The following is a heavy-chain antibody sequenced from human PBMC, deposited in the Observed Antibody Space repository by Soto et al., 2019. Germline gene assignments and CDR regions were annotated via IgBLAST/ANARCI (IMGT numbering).Heavy chain of an antibody. CDR3: ATLPGIMITFRGAQGYYMDV. Sequence: QLQLQESGPGLVKPSETLSLTCTVSGGSISSSSYYWGWIRQPPGKGLEWIGSIYYSGSTYYNPSLKSRVTISVDTSTNQCSLKLSFVTGADTAVYYCATLPGIMITFRGAQGYYMDVWGSGPTVNVS. CDR2: IYYSGST. V-gene: IGHV4-39*01. CDR1: GGSISSSSYY. D-gene: IGHD3-16*01. J-gene: IGHJ6*03.